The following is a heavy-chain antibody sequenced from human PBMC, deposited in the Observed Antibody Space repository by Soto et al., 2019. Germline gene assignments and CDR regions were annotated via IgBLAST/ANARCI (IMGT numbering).Heavy chain of an antibody. CDR3: ARQTTFISSWFDY. Sequence: SETLSLTCTVSGGSITNHYWTWIRQPAGKGLEWIGRIFTTGSTNYNPSLKSRLTMSVDTSKNQFSLKLNSVTAADTALYFCARQTTFISSWFDYWGHGTLVTSPQ. D-gene: IGHD1-1*01. J-gene: IGHJ5*01. V-gene: IGHV4-4*07. CDR1: GGSITNHY. CDR2: IFTTGST.